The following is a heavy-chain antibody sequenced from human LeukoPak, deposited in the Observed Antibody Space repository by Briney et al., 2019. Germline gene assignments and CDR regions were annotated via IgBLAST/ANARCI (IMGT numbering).Heavy chain of an antibody. Sequence: GGSLRLSCAASGFTFSTYNMNWVRQAPGKGLEWVSSISSSSSYIYYADSVKGRFTISRDNAKNSLYLQMNSLRAEDTAVYYCARGIAAAGNYYYYYYMDVWGKGTTVTVSS. J-gene: IGHJ6*03. CDR2: ISSSSSYI. CDR3: ARGIAAAGNYYYYYYMDV. CDR1: GFTFSTYN. V-gene: IGHV3-21*01. D-gene: IGHD6-13*01.